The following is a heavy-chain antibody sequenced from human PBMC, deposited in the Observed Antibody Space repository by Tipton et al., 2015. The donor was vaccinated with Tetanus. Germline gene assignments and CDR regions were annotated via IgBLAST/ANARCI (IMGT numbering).Heavy chain of an antibody. J-gene: IGHJ4*02. CDR3: ARDYDFWSGSLDY. CDR1: GFTFSSYW. V-gene: IGHV3-74*01. CDR2: IHSDGRST. D-gene: IGHD3-3*01. Sequence: SLRLSCAASGFTFSSYWMHWVRQAPGKGLVWVSRIHSDGRSTSYAGSVEGRFAISRDNARNTLYLQMNSLRVEDTAVYYCARDYDFWSGSLDYWGQGTLVTVSS.